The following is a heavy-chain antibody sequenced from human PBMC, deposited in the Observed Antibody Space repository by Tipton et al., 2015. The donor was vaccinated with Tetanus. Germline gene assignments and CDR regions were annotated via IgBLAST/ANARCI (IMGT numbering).Heavy chain of an antibody. CDR2: ISISGDST. CDR1: GFTFSNHA. J-gene: IGHJ4*02. D-gene: IGHD5-24*01. CDR3: ARTTNYNYRFDY. Sequence: SLRLSCAASGFTFSNHAMTWVRQAPGKGLEWVSAISISGDSTYYADSVKGRFTISRDNSKDTLYLQMHSLRVEDTAVYYCARTTNYNYRFDYWGQGALVTVSS. V-gene: IGHV3-23*01.